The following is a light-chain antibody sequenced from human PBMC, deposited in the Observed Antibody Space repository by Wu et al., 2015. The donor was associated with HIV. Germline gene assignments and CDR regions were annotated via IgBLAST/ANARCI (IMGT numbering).Light chain of an antibody. V-gene: IGKV3-15*01. CDR3: QQYNHWPLT. J-gene: IGKJ4*01. CDR1: ESVGGD. Sequence: EVVMTQSPATLSVSPGEGATLACRASESVGGDVAWYQQKPGQAPRLLIYGAVTRPTGIPARFRGSGSGTEFTLTFSSMESEDSAVYFCQQYNHWPLTFGARDQGGD. CDR2: GAV.